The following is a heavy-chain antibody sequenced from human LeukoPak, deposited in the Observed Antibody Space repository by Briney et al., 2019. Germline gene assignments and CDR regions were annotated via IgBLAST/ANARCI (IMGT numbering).Heavy chain of an antibody. Sequence: PGGSLRLSCAASGFTFSSYAMSRVLQAPGKGLEWVSAISGSGGSTYYADSVKGRFTISRDNSKNTLYLQMNSLRAEDTAVYYCAKYLRATVTTRDAFDIWGQGTMVTVSS. V-gene: IGHV3-23*01. CDR2: ISGSGGST. CDR1: GFTFSSYA. CDR3: AKYLRATVTTRDAFDI. J-gene: IGHJ3*02. D-gene: IGHD4-17*01.